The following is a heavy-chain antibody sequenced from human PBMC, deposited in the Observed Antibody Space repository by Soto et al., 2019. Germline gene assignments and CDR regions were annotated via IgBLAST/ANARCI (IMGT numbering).Heavy chain of an antibody. J-gene: IGHJ6*02. CDR3: ARDRVAVLVYYYYYGMDV. Sequence: GASVKVSCKASGYTFTSYAMHWVRQAPGQRLEWMGWINAGNGNTKYSQKFQGRVTITRDTSASTAYMELSSLRSEDTAVYYCARDRVAVLVYYYYYGMDVWGQGTTVTVSS. V-gene: IGHV1-3*01. CDR2: INAGNGNT. CDR1: GYTFTSYA. D-gene: IGHD6-19*01.